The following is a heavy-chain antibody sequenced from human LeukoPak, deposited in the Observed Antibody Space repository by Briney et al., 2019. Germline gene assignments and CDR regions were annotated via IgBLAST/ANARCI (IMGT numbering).Heavy chain of an antibody. Sequence: SETLSLTCTVSGGSISSYYWSWIRQPPGKGLEWIGYIYYSGSTNYNPSLKSRVTISVDTSKNQFSLKLSSVTAADTAVYYCALTHSSGWSAHLFGYWGQGTLVTVSS. J-gene: IGHJ4*02. D-gene: IGHD6-19*01. CDR3: ALTHSSGWSAHLFGY. CDR2: IYYSGST. CDR1: GGSISSYY. V-gene: IGHV4-59*08.